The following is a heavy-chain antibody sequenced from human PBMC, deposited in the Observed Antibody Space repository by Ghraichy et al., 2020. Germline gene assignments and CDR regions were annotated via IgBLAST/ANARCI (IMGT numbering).Heavy chain of an antibody. D-gene: IGHD7-27*01. CDR1: GFTFSTYA. Sequence: GSLRLSCAASGFTFSTYAMSWVRQAPGKGLEWVSAISGGGGNTYYADSVKGRFTISRDNSKNILYLQMNSLRAEDTAIYYCAKDGTGTNWGDFDYWGQGTLVTVSS. CDR3: AKDGTGTNWGDFDY. V-gene: IGHV3-23*01. CDR2: ISGGGGNT. J-gene: IGHJ4*02.